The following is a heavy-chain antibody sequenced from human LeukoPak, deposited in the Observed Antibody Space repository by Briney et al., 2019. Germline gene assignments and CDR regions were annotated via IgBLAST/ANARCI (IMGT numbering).Heavy chain of an antibody. CDR1: GFTFSSYA. CDR3: AKDFSLRSYSSSWYYFDY. D-gene: IGHD6-13*01. J-gene: IGHJ4*02. CDR2: ISGSGGST. Sequence: GGSLRLSCAASGFTFSSYAMSWVRQAPGKGLEWVSAISGSGGSTYYADSVKGRFTISRDNSKNTLYLQMNSLRAEDTAVYYCAKDFSLRSYSSSWYYFDYWGQGTLVTVSS. V-gene: IGHV3-23*01.